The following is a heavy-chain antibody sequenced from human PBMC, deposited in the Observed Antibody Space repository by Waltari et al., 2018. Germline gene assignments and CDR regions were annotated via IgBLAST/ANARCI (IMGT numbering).Heavy chain of an antibody. CDR2: ISGSGGST. D-gene: IGHD3-10*01. Sequence: EVQLLESGGGLVQPGGSLRLSCAASGFTFSIYAMSWVRQAPGKGLEWVSAISGSGGSTYYADSVKGRFTISRDNSKNTLYLQMNSLRAEDTAVYYCAKMLRITMVRGVTPDYWGQGTLVTVSS. CDR3: AKMLRITMVRGVTPDY. V-gene: IGHV3-23*01. CDR1: GFTFSIYA. J-gene: IGHJ4*02.